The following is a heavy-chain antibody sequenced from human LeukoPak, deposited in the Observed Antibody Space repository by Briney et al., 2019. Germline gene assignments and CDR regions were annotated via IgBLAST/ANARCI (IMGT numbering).Heavy chain of an antibody. Sequence: ALVKVSCKASGYTFTSYGISWVRQAPGQGLECMGWISAYNGNTNYAQKLQGRVTMTTDTSTSTAYMDLRSLRSGDTNVHVCVREAVAGHKDFDYWGQGTLVTVSS. D-gene: IGHD6-19*01. V-gene: IGHV1-18*01. CDR3: VREAVAGHKDFDY. CDR1: GYTFTSYG. J-gene: IGHJ4*02. CDR2: ISAYNGNT.